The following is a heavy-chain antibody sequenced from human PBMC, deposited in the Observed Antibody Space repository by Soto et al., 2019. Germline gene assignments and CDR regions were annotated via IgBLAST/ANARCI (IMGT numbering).Heavy chain of an antibody. CDR3: ARKYDFWSGYLNYYYYMDV. D-gene: IGHD3-3*01. Sequence: EVQLVESGGGLVQPGGSLRLSCAASGFTFSSYWMSWVRQAPGKGLEWVANIKQDGSEKYYVDSVKGRFTISRDNAKNPLDLKMNSLRAEDTAVYYCARKYDFWSGYLNYYYYMDVWGKGTTVTVSS. J-gene: IGHJ6*03. CDR1: GFTFSSYW. V-gene: IGHV3-7*01. CDR2: IKQDGSEK.